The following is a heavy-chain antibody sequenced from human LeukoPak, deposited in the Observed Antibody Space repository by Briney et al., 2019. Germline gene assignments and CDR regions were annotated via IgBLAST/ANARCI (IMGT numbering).Heavy chain of an antibody. D-gene: IGHD1-7*01. CDR2: ISSSSSYI. CDR3: AKDRNWNFEYFQH. Sequence: GGSLRLSCAASGFTFSSYSMNWVRQAPGKGLEWVSSISSSSSYIYYADSVKGRFTISRDNAKNSLYLQMNSLRAEDTAVYYCAKDRNWNFEYFQHWGQGTLVTVSS. J-gene: IGHJ1*01. CDR1: GFTFSSYS. V-gene: IGHV3-21*04.